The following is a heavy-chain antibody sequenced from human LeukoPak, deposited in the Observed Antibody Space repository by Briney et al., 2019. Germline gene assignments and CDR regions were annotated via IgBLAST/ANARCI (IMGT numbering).Heavy chain of an antibody. CDR1: GLTFSSYW. CDR3: SAHETLIVVRPFDY. Sequence: PGRSLRLSCAASGLTFSSYWMHWVRQVPGKGLVWVSRIDPDGTSTSYADSVKGRFTISRDNAKNTLYLQMNSLRAEDAAVYYCSAHETLIVVRPFDYWGQGTVVTVSS. J-gene: IGHJ4*02. D-gene: IGHD3-22*01. CDR2: IDPDGTST. V-gene: IGHV3-74*01.